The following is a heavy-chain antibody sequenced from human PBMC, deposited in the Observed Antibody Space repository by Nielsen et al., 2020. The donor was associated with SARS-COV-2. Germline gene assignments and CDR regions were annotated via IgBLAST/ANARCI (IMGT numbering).Heavy chain of an antibody. J-gene: IGHJ4*02. CDR2: ISYDGSNK. D-gene: IGHD3-22*01. CDR3: AREEDTMIVVVNGAFDY. V-gene: IGHV3-30-3*01. Sequence: VGSLRLSCAASGFTFSSYAMHWVRQAPGKGLEWVAVISYDGSNKYYADSVKGRFTISRDNSKNTLYLQMNSLRSEDTAVYYCAREEDTMIVVVNGAFDYWGQGTLVTVSS. CDR1: GFTFSSYA.